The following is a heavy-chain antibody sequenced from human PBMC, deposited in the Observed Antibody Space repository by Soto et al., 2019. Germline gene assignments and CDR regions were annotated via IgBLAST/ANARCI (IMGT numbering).Heavy chain of an antibody. D-gene: IGHD2-21*02. CDR3: WGFDLHRLRSGMAG. Sequence: SATLSLTCTGSGGSIRRYYWSWIRQPAGKGLEWIGRIYTSGSTNYNPSLKSRVTMSVDTAKNQFSLKLSSVTAADTAVYYGWGFDLHRLRSGMAGWAQATTVT. CDR1: GGSIRRYY. CDR2: IYTSGST. V-gene: IGHV4-4*07. J-gene: IGHJ6*02.